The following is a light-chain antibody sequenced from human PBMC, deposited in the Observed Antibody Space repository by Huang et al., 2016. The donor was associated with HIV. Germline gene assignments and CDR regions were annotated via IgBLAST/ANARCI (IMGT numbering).Light chain of an antibody. Sequence: VVMTQAPLSLPVTLGQPASIFCKSSQSLLSSDGDTFLNWFQQRPGQSPRRLIYQVSIRDSGVPLRFSGSGSGTRFTLRINPVEAEDVAIYYCMQGTHWPGTFGPGTKMDI. CDR2: QVS. CDR3: MQGTHWPGT. CDR1: QSLLSSDGDTF. V-gene: IGKV2-30*01. J-gene: IGKJ1*01.